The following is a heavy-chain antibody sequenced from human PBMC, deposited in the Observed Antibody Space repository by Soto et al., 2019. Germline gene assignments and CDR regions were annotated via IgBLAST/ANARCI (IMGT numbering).Heavy chain of an antibody. CDR2: IIAILGIA. D-gene: IGHD3-10*01. Sequence: GASVKVSCKASGGTFSSYTISWVRQAPGQGLEWMGRIIAILGIANYAQKFQGRVTMTTDKSTSTAYMELRSLRSDDTAVYYCARGSLWFGELLAWGQGTLVTVSS. CDR1: GGTFSSYT. CDR3: ARGSLWFGELLA. V-gene: IGHV1-69*02. J-gene: IGHJ5*02.